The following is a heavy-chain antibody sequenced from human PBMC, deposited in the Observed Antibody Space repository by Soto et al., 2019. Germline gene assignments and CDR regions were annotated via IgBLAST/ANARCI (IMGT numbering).Heavy chain of an antibody. CDR1: CYTFTSYV. CDR2: IRAYNGNT. Sequence: NLSCKTSCYTFTSYVISCMRHAPEQGLEWMGWIRAYNGNTNYAQKLQGRVTMTTDTSTSTAYMELRSLRSDDTAVYYCARDRHDLNIAAAGTIYFEYWGHGTLVT. CDR3: ARDRHDLNIAAAGTIYFEY. J-gene: IGHJ4*01. V-gene: IGHV1-18*01. D-gene: IGHD6-13*01.